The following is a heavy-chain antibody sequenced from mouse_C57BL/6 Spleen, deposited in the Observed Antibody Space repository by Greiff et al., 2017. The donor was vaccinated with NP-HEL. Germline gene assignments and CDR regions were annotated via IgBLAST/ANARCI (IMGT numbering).Heavy chain of an antibody. J-gene: IGHJ4*01. CDR1: GFTFTDYY. Sequence: MLVESGGGLVQPGGSLSLSCAASGFTFTDYYMSWVRQPPGKALEWLGFIRNKANGYTTEYSASVKGRFTISRDNSQSILYLQMNALRAEDSATYSCARYVLRNGMDYWGQGTSVTVSS. V-gene: IGHV7-3*01. CDR3: ARYVLRNGMDY. CDR2: IRNKANGYTT. D-gene: IGHD1-1*01.